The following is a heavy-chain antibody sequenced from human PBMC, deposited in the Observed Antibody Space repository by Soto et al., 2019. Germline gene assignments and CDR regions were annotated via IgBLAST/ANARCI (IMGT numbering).Heavy chain of an antibody. CDR2: ISAYNGNT. Sequence: ASVKVSCKASGFTFTGYGISWVRQAPGQGLEWMGWISAYNGNTNYAQKFHDRVTMTTDTSTTTAYMELRSLTSDDTAVYYCARDRSSSEIWGQGTMVNVS. J-gene: IGHJ3*02. D-gene: IGHD6-6*01. V-gene: IGHV1-18*01. CDR1: GFTFTGYG. CDR3: ARDRSSSEI.